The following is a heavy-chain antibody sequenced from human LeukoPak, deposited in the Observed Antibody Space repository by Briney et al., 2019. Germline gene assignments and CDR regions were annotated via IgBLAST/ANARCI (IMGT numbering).Heavy chain of an antibody. CDR1: GGSISSYY. D-gene: IGHD3-22*01. J-gene: IGHJ4*02. CDR3: ARDDSSGYYDY. Sequence: SETLSLTCTVSGGSISSYYWSWIRQPPGKGLGWIGYIYYSGSTNYNPSLQSRGTISVDTSKNQFSLKLSSVTAAGTAVYYCARDDSSGYYDYWGQGTLVTVSS. CDR2: IYYSGST. V-gene: IGHV4-59*01.